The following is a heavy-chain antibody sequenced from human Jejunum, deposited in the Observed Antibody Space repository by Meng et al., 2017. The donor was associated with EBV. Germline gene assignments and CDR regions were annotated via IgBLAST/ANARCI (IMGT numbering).Heavy chain of an antibody. J-gene: IGHJ4*02. Sequence: EGQLVESGGGLVKPGWSLRLSCAASGFTFSSYSMNWVRQAPGKGLEWVSYISSGSSFIYYADSVKGRFTISRDDAKNSLSLQMNNLGADDTAVYYCVRDSSFNVHWGQGTLVTVSS. CDR3: VRDSSFNVH. CDR2: ISSGSSFI. CDR1: GFTFSSYS. V-gene: IGHV3-21*02. D-gene: IGHD3-16*02.